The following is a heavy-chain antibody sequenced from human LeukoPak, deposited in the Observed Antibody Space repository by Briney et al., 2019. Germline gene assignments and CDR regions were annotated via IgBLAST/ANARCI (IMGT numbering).Heavy chain of an antibody. D-gene: IGHD6-13*01. CDR2: IYYSGST. Sequence: NPSETLSLTCTVSGGSISSYYWSWIRQPPGKGLEWLGYIYYSGSTNYNPSLKSRVTISVDTSKNQFSLKLSSVTAADTAVYYCARVYSSSWGYYFDYWGQGTLVTVSS. CDR3: ARVYSSSWGYYFDY. V-gene: IGHV4-59*01. CDR1: GGSISSYY. J-gene: IGHJ4*02.